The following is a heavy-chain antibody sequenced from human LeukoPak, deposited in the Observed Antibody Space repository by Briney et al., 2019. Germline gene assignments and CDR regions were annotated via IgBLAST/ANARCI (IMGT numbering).Heavy chain of an antibody. V-gene: IGHV3-15*01. D-gene: IGHD3-16*02. J-gene: IGHJ5*02. CDR2: MRSKTDGGTT. CDR1: GLILTDAW. Sequence: PGGSLRLSCAASGLILTDAWVSWVRQAPGKGLEWVGRMRSKTDGGTTDYAVPVNGRFTISRDDSKNTVYLQMNSLKTEDTAVYYCTTERVYYDYVWESFRSWADNWFDPWGQGTLVTVSS. CDR3: TTERVYYDYVWESFRSWADNWFDP.